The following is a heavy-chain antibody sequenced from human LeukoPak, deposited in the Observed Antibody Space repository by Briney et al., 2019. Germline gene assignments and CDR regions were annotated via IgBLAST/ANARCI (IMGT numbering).Heavy chain of an antibody. CDR3: ASQSGYCTGASCFPDY. CDR1: GFTFSSYW. V-gene: IGHV3-66*04. Sequence: GGSLRLSCAASGFTFSSYWMSWVRQAPGKGLEWVSIIYSGGTTYYAASVKDRFTISRDNSKNTVYLQMNSLRADDTAVYYCASQSGYCTGASCFPDYWGQGALVTLSS. D-gene: IGHD2-15*01. J-gene: IGHJ4*02. CDR2: IYSGGTT.